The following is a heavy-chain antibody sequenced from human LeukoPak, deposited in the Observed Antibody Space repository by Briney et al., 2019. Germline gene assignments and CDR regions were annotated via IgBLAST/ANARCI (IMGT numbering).Heavy chain of an antibody. D-gene: IGHD3-22*01. V-gene: IGHV4-59*11. CDR2: IYYSGST. Sequence: SETLSLTCTVSGGSISSHYWSWIRQPPGKGLEWIGYIYYSGSTNYNPSLKSRVTISVDTSKNQFSLKLSSVTAADTAVYYCARENSSGYYYGRLGWFDPWGQGTLVTVSS. CDR1: GGSISSHY. J-gene: IGHJ5*02. CDR3: ARENSSGYYYGRLGWFDP.